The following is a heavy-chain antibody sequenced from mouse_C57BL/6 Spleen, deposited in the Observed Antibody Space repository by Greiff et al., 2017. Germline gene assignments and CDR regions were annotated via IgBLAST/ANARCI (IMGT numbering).Heavy chain of an antibody. D-gene: IGHD2-3*01. CDR2: IWTGGGT. V-gene: IGHV2-9-1*01. CDR1: GFSLTSYA. Sequence: VKLVESGPGLVAPSQSLSITCTVSGFSLTSYAISWVRQTPGQGLEWLGGIWTGGGTNYNSALKSRLSISKDNSKSQVFLKMNSLQTDDTARYYCARTGADGYYGDYWGQGTTLTVSS. CDR3: ARTGADGYYGDY. J-gene: IGHJ2*01.